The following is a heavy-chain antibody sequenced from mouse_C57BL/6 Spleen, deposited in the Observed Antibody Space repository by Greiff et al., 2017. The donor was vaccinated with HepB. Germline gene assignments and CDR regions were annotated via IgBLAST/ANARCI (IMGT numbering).Heavy chain of an antibody. CDR2: IYPGSGST. Sequence: QAQLKQPGAELVKPGASVKMSCKASGYTFTSYWITWVKQRPGQGLEWIGDIYPGSGSTNYNGKFKGKATLTADKSSSTAYMQLSSLTSEDSAVYFCAGSTVVERTWFAYWGQGTLVTVSA. J-gene: IGHJ3*01. D-gene: IGHD1-1*01. CDR1: GYTFTSYW. V-gene: IGHV1-55*01. CDR3: AGSTVVERTWFAY.